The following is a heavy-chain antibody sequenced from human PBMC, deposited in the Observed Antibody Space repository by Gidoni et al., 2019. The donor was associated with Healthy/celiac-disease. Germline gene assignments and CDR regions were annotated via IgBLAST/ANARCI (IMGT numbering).Heavy chain of an antibody. V-gene: IGHV3-30*18. CDR1: GFTFSSYG. CDR2: ISYDGSNK. D-gene: IGHD3-3*01. CDR3: AKDIGPLEWLLTVSYYYYGMDV. J-gene: IGHJ6*02. Sequence: QVQLVESGGGVVQPGRSLRLSCAASGFTFSSYGMHWVRQAPGKGLEWVAVISYDGSNKYYADSVKGRFTISRDNSKNTLYLQMNSLRAEDTAVYYCAKDIGPLEWLLTVSYYYYGMDVWGQGTTVTVSS.